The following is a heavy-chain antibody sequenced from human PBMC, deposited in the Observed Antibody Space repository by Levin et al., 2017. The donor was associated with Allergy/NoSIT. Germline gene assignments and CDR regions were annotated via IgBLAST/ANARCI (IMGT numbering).Heavy chain of an antibody. V-gene: IGHV3-23*01. CDR2: ISGSGDST. Sequence: GGSLRLSCAASGFTFSTYAMSWVRLAPGKGLDWVSAISGSGDSTYYADSVKGRFTISRDNSKNTLYLQMDSLRAEDTAVYYCAREFATGSYFISVDYWGQGALVTVSS. J-gene: IGHJ4*02. D-gene: IGHD1-26*01. CDR1: GFTFSTYA. CDR3: AREFATGSYFISVDY.